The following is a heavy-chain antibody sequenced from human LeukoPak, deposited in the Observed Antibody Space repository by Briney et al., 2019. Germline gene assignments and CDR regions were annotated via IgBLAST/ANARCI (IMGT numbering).Heavy chain of an antibody. J-gene: IGHJ4*02. Sequence: SETLSLTCAVSGYSISSGYYWGWIRQPPGKGLEWIGSIYHSGSTYYNPSLKSRVIISVDTSKNQFSLKLSSVTAADTAVYYCARRGIAVAGDFDYWGQGTLVTVSS. CDR1: GYSISSGYY. CDR2: IYHSGST. V-gene: IGHV4-38-2*01. D-gene: IGHD6-19*01. CDR3: ARRGIAVAGDFDY.